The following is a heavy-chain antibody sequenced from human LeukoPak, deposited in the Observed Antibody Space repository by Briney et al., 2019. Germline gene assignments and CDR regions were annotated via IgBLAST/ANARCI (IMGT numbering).Heavy chain of an antibody. CDR1: GGSISSHY. V-gene: IGHV4-59*11. CDR3: ARSTSSAWVGDFDY. Sequence: SETLSLTCTASGGSISSHYWSWIRQPPGKGLEWIGYIYYSGSTNYNLSLKSRVTISVDTSKNQFSLKLSSVTAADTAVYYCARSTSSAWVGDFDYWGQGTLVTVSS. J-gene: IGHJ4*02. CDR2: IYYSGST. D-gene: IGHD6-19*01.